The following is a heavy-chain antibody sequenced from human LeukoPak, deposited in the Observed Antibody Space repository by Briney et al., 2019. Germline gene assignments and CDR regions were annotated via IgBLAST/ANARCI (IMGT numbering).Heavy chain of an antibody. D-gene: IGHD4-23*01. CDR3: ARDHPPETTVVTTGDY. J-gene: IGHJ4*02. CDR2: MYHSGST. V-gene: IGHV4-38-2*02. Sequence: SETLSLTCTVSGYSITSGYYWGWIRQPPGKGLEWIGSMYHSGSTYYNPSLKSRVAISVDTTKNQFSLKLSSVTAADTAVYYCARDHPPETTVVTTGDYWGQGTLVTVSS. CDR1: GYSITSGYY.